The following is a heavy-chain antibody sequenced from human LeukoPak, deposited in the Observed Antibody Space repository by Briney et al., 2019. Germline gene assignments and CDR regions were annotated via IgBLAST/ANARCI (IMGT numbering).Heavy chain of an antibody. V-gene: IGHV4-59*01. CDR1: GGSISSYY. D-gene: IGHD1-26*01. J-gene: IGHJ3*02. CDR3: ARDANSGSYHDAFDI. CDR2: IYYSGST. Sequence: MSSETLSLTCTVSGGSISSYYWSWIRQPPGKGLEWIGYIYYSGSTNYNPSLKSRVTISVDTSKNQFSLKLSSVTAADTAVYYCARDANSGSYHDAFDIWGQGTMVTVSS.